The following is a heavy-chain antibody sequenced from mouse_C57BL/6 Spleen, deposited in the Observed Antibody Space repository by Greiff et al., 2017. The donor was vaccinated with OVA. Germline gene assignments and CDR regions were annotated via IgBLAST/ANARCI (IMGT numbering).Heavy chain of an antibody. CDR2: INPGSGGT. Sequence: VKLMESGAELVRPGTSVKVSCKASGYAFTNYLIEWVKQRPGQGLEWIGVINPGSGGTNYNEKFKGKATLTADKSSSTAYMQLSSLTSEDSAVYFCARSEGNYEMDYWGQGTSVTVSS. J-gene: IGHJ4*01. V-gene: IGHV1-54*01. CDR3: ARSEGNYEMDY. D-gene: IGHD2-1*01. CDR1: GYAFTNYL.